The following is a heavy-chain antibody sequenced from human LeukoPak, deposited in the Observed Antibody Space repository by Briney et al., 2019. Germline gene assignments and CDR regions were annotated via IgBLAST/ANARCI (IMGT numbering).Heavy chain of an antibody. Sequence: ASVTVSCKASGYTFTNYLLHWVRQAPGQGLEWVGSITPSVDTTNYAQKFRDRVTMTRDTSTSTVYMELSSLRSEDTAVYHCVREESGGYFDYWGQGTLVTVSS. CDR3: VREESGGYFDY. CDR2: ITPSVDTT. D-gene: IGHD2-8*02. V-gene: IGHV1-46*01. CDR1: GYTFTNYL. J-gene: IGHJ4*02.